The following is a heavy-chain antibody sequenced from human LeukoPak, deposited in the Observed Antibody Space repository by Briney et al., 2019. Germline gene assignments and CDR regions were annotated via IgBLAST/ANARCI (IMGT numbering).Heavy chain of an antibody. Sequence: ASVKVSCKVSGYTLTELSMHWVRQAPGKGLEWMGGFDPEDGETIYAQKFQGRVTMTEDTSTDTAYMELSSLRSEDTAVYYCATAAVLRYFDWLSLYYYGMDVWGQGTTVTVSS. J-gene: IGHJ6*02. D-gene: IGHD3-9*01. CDR3: ATAAVLRYFDWLSLYYYGMDV. CDR2: FDPEDGET. V-gene: IGHV1-24*01. CDR1: GYTLTELS.